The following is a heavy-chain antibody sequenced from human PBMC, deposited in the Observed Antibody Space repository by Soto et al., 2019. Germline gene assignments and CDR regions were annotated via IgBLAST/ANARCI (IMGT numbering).Heavy chain of an antibody. CDR2: IIPIFGTA. D-gene: IGHD3-3*01. V-gene: IGHV1-69*06. CDR1: GGTFSSYS. CDR3: ARADTIFGVVIRDYYYYYGMDV. J-gene: IGHJ6*02. Sequence: SVKVSCKASGGTFSSYSISWVRQAPGQGLEWMGGIIPIFGTANYAQKFQGRVTITADKSTSTAYMELSSLRSEDTAVYYCARADTIFGVVIRDYYYYYGMDVWGQGTTVTVSS.